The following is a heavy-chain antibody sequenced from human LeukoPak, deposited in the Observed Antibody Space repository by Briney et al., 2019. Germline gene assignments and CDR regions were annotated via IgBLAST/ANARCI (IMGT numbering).Heavy chain of an antibody. J-gene: IGHJ4*02. Sequence: SVKVSCKASGGTFSTFALSWVRQALGQGPDWMGGIIPILGTANYAQKFQGRVTITADESTSTAYMELSSLTSEDTAVYYCATSPTGYSPGYWGQGTLVTVSS. CDR3: ATSPTGYSPGY. D-gene: IGHD4-23*01. CDR2: IIPILGTA. CDR1: GGTFSTFA. V-gene: IGHV1-69*13.